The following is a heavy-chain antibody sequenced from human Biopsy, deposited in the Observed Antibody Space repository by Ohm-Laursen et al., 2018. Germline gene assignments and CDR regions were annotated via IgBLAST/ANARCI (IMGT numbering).Heavy chain of an antibody. V-gene: IGHV1-69*11. CDR3: AREAIGYQLPCDD. CDR1: TGTFNSYG. D-gene: IGHD2-2*01. CDR2: IIPILRTT. J-gene: IGHJ4*02. Sequence: SVKVSCKAPTGTFNSYGIIWVRQAPGQGLEWMGRIIPILRTTAYAQTFLGRVTITADSPTSTVDMEMTSLTSDDTAVYFCAREAIGYQLPCDDWGQGTLVTVSS.